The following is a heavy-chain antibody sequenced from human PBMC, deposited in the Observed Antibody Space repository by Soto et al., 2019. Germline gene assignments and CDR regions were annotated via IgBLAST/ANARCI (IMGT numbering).Heavy chain of an antibody. J-gene: IGHJ4*02. V-gene: IGHV3-48*02. D-gene: IGHD3-9*01. CDR3: AGGDILTGYYFDY. CDR1: GFTFSSYS. Sequence: GGSLRLSCAASGFTFSSYSMNWVRQAPGKGLEWVSYISSSSTIYYADSVKGRFTISRDNAKNSLYLQMNSLRDEDTAVYYCAGGDILTGYYFDYWGQGTLVTVSS. CDR2: ISSSSTI.